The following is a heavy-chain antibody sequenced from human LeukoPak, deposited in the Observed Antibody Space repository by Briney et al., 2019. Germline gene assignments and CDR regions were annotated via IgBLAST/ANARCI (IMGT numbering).Heavy chain of an antibody. Sequence: GGSLRLSCAASGLTFSRYGMSWVRQAPGKGLEWVAFIRYDGSNKYYADSVKGRFTISRDNSKNTLYLQMNSLRAEDTAVYYCAKDLSITMIVVVAPDYWGQGTLVTVSS. V-gene: IGHV3-30*02. D-gene: IGHD3-22*01. CDR1: GLTFSRYG. CDR2: IRYDGSNK. CDR3: AKDLSITMIVVVAPDY. J-gene: IGHJ4*02.